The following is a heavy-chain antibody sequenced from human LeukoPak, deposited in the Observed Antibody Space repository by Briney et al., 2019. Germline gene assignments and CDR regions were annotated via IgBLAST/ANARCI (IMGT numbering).Heavy chain of an antibody. J-gene: IGHJ6*02. V-gene: IGHV1-69*13. CDR3: ARDRLHPDYYGMDV. Sequence: GASVKVSCTASGGTFSSYAISWVRQAPGQGLEWMGGIIPIFGTANYAQKFQGRVTITADESTSTAYMELSSLRSEDTAVYYCARDRLHPDYYGMDVWGQGTTVTVSS. CDR2: IIPIFGTA. CDR1: GGTFSSYA. D-gene: IGHD5-24*01.